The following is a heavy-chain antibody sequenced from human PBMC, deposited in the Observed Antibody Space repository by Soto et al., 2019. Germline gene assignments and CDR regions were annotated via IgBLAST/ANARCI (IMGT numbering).Heavy chain of an antibody. CDR3: EHGKVEMASRQGGDFQH. D-gene: IGHD3-16*01. Sequence: HVQLVESGGGVVQPGRALRLSCAAAGFTSTTYGMHWVLWAPGKGLEWVAVISYDGSNKYYADSVKGRFTIARDNYKKTLYLQMSSLRAEDTSVYYGEHGKVEMASRQGGDFQHWGQGTMVTVSS. CDR1: GFTSTTYG. CDR2: ISYDGSNK. V-gene: IGHV3-30*03. J-gene: IGHJ1*01.